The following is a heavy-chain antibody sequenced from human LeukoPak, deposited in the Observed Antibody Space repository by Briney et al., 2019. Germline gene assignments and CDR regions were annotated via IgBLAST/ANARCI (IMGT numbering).Heavy chain of an antibody. Sequence: ASVKASCKASGYTFTGYYMHWVRQAPGQGLEWMGGIIPIFGTANYAQKFQGRVTITADESTSTAYMELSSLRSEDTAVYYCARDLYYYDSSGYYEPVRFDYWGQGTLVTVSS. J-gene: IGHJ4*02. CDR2: IIPIFGTA. V-gene: IGHV1-69*13. D-gene: IGHD3-22*01. CDR3: ARDLYYYDSSGYYEPVRFDY. CDR1: GYTFTGYY.